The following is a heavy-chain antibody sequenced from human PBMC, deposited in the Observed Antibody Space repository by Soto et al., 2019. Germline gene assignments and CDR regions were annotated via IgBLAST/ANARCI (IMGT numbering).Heavy chain of an antibody. CDR3: ARDRVCSSTSCYEAWFDP. Sequence: QVQLVQSGAEVKKPGASVKVSCKASGYTFTSYGISWVRQAPGQGLEWMGWISAYNGNTNYAQKLQGRVTMTTDTSTSTAYMELRSLRSDDPAVYYCARDRVCSSTSCYEAWFDPWGQGTLVTVSS. CDR1: GYTFTSYG. V-gene: IGHV1-18*01. D-gene: IGHD2-2*01. J-gene: IGHJ5*02. CDR2: ISAYNGNT.